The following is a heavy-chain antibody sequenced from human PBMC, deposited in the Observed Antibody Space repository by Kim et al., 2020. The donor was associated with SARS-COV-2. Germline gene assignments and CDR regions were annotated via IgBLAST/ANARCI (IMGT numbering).Heavy chain of an antibody. D-gene: IGHD6-6*01. J-gene: IGHJ6*02. CDR3: AREVGSSIAARPRYYYGMDV. CDR1: GYTFTSYG. V-gene: IGHV1-18*04. Sequence: ASVKVSCKASGYTFTSYGISWVRQAPGQGLEWMGWISAYNGNTNYAQKLQGRVTMTTDTSTSTAYMELRSLRSDDTAVYYCAREVGSSIAARPRYYYGMDVWGQGTTVTVSS. CDR2: ISAYNGNT.